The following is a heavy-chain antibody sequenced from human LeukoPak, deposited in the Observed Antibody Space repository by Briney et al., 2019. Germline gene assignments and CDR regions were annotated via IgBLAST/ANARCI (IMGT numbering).Heavy chain of an antibody. CDR2: INHSGST. CDR1: GGSFSGYY. Sequence: SETLSLTCAVYGGSFSGYYWSWIRQPPGKGLEWIGEINHSGSTNYNPSLKSRVTISVDTSKNQFSLKLSSVTAADTAVYYCARDRGLLWFGEENWFDPWGQGTLVTVSS. V-gene: IGHV4-34*01. D-gene: IGHD3-10*01. J-gene: IGHJ5*02. CDR3: ARDRGLLWFGEENWFDP.